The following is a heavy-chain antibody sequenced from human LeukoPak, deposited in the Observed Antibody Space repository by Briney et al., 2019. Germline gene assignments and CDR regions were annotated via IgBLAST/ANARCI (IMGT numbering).Heavy chain of an antibody. CDR3: ATQSGSYYYPYYFDY. CDR1: GYSFTSYW. D-gene: IGHD1-26*01. CDR2: IYPGDSDT. V-gene: IGHV5-51*01. Sequence: GESLKISCKGSGYSFTSYWIGWVRQMPGEGLEWMGIIYPGDSDTRYSPSFQGQVTISADKSISTAYLQWSSLKASDTAMYYCATQSGSYYYPYYFDYWGQGTLVTVSS. J-gene: IGHJ4*02.